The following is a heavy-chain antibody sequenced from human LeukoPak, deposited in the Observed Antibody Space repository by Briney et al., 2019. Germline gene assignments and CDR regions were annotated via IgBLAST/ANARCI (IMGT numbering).Heavy chain of an antibody. CDR1: GFTFSSYS. CDR2: ISSSSSYI. Sequence: GGSLRLSCAASGFTFSSYSMNWVRQAPGRGLEWVSSISSSSSYIYYADSVKGRFTISRDNAKNSLYLQMNSLRAEDTAVYYCARDNWSGWYDRSYFDYWGQGTLVTVSS. V-gene: IGHV3-21*01. D-gene: IGHD6-19*01. J-gene: IGHJ4*02. CDR3: ARDNWSGWYDRSYFDY.